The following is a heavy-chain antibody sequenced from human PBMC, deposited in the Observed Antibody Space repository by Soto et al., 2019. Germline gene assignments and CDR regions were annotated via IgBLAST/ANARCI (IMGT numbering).Heavy chain of an antibody. CDR2: ISSSGSFT. CDR1: GFTFSSYE. D-gene: IGHD2-15*01. V-gene: IGHV3-48*03. J-gene: IGHJ1*01. CDR3: ARGPWGYCSGSSCQPQYFQH. Sequence: PGGSLRLSCAASGFTFSSYEMNWVRQAPGKGLEWVSYISSSGSFTYYADSVKGRFTISRDNAKNSLFLQMHSLRAEDTALYYCARGPWGYCSGSSCQPQYFQHWGQGTLVTVSS.